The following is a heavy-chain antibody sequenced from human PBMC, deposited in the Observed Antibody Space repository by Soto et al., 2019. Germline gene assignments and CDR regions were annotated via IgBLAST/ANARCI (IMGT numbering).Heavy chain of an antibody. J-gene: IGHJ4*02. Sequence: PSETLSLTCAVSDCSISRGGNSWSWIRQPPGKGLEWIGYIYHSGRTYYNTSLRSRVTISVDRSTNQFSLKLRSVTAAETAVYGCDSCPLGDYTDGLDYWGQGSLVPVSS. V-gene: IGHV4-30-2*01. CDR2: IYHSGRT. CDR3: DSCPLGDYTDGLDY. D-gene: IGHD4-17*01. CDR1: DCSISRGGNS.